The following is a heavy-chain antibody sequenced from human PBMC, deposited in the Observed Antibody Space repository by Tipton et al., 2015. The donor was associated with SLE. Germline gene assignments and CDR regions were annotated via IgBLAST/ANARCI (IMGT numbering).Heavy chain of an antibody. J-gene: IGHJ4*02. CDR3: ARDKNGDYYDY. D-gene: IGHD4-17*01. CDR2: ISHTEST. V-gene: IGHV4-38-2*02. CDR1: GYSITSGDY. Sequence: TLSLTCTVSGYSITSGDYWGWIRQPPGKGLEWIAIISHTESTYYNPSLKSRVTISIDTSRNQFSLKLSSVTAADTAVYYCARDKNGDYYDYWGQGTLVTVSS.